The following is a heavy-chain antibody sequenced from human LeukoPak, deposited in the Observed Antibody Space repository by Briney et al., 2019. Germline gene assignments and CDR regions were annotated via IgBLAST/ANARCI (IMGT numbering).Heavy chain of an antibody. Sequence: PSETLSLTCTVSGDPVSRGSYYWSWIRQSPGKELEWIGYVYHTGSTNYNPSLKSRVTISVDTSKNEFSLKMTSVTAADTAVYYCARGFASGWYSRYDPWGQGTLVTVSS. CDR2: VYHTGST. J-gene: IGHJ5*02. CDR3: ARGFASGWYSRYDP. CDR1: GDPVSRGSYY. D-gene: IGHD6-19*01. V-gene: IGHV4-61*01.